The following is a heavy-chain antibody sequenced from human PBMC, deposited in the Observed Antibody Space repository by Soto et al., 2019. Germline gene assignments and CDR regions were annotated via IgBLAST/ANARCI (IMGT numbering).Heavy chain of an antibody. CDR1: GGTFSSYA. D-gene: IGHD5-18*01. J-gene: IGHJ6*02. V-gene: IGHV1-69*13. Sequence: ASVKVSFQASGGTFSSYAISWVRQAPGQGLEWMGGIIPIFGTANYAQKFQGRVTITADESTSTAYMELSSLRSEDTAVYYCARDTPRYSYGFPGDYYYGMDVWGQGTTVTVSS. CDR3: ARDTPRYSYGFPGDYYYGMDV. CDR2: IIPIFGTA.